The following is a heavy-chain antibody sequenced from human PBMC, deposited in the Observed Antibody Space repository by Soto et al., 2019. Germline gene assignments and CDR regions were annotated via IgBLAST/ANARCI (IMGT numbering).Heavy chain of an antibody. Sequence: PGGSLRLSCVASLSDSALNWVRQAPGKGLEWVSHISGYSTYIYYADSVRGRFTISRDNDKNSVYLQMNSLRAEDTAIYYCATSYYFSSSYRYYFESWGQGTLVTVSS. V-gene: IGHV3-21*01. D-gene: IGHD3-3*01. CDR2: ISGYSTYI. CDR1: LSDSA. J-gene: IGHJ4*02. CDR3: ATSYYFSSSYRYYFES.